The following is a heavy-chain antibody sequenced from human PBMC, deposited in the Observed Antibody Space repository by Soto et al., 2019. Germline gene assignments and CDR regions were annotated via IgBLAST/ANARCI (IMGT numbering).Heavy chain of an antibody. CDR1: GYSFTSYW. Sequence: GESLKISCKGSGYSFTSYWISWVRQMPGKGLEWMGRIDPSDSYTNYSPSFQGHVNISADKSIRTAYLQWSSLKASDTAMYYCARHHAPVWGSYRNQKKYYYYGMDVWGQGTTVTVSS. J-gene: IGHJ6*02. V-gene: IGHV5-10-1*01. CDR2: IDPSDSYT. D-gene: IGHD3-16*02. CDR3: ARHHAPVWGSYRNQKKYYYYGMDV.